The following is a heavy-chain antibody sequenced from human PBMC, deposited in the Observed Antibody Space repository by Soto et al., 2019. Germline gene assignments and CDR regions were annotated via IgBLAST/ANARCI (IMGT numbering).Heavy chain of an antibody. CDR1: GGSISSGGYY. CDR2: IYYSGST. Sequence: TSETLSLTCTVSGGSISSGGYYWSWIRQHPGKGLEWIGYIYYSGSTYYNPSLKSRVTISVDTSKNQFSLKLSSVTAADTAVYYCARDGEGEFDPWGQGTLVTVSS. CDR3: ARDGEGEFDP. V-gene: IGHV4-31*03. D-gene: IGHD3-16*01. J-gene: IGHJ5*02.